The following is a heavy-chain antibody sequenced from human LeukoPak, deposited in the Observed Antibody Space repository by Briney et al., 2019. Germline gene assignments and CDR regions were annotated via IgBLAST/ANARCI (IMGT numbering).Heavy chain of an antibody. J-gene: IGHJ4*02. Sequence: GGSLRLSCAASGFTFSSYSMNWVRQAPGKGLEWVSYISSSSSTIYYADSVKGRFTISRDNAKNSLYLQMNSLRAEDTAVYYCATYSSSSGHGYWGQGTLVTVSS. V-gene: IGHV3-48*01. D-gene: IGHD6-6*01. CDR2: ISSSSSTI. CDR1: GFTFSSYS. CDR3: ATYSSSSGHGY.